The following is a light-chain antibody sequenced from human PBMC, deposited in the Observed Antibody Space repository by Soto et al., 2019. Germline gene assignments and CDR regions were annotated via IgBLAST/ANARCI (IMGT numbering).Light chain of an antibody. CDR3: SSYAGNNNLI. CDR2: EVT. V-gene: IGLV2-8*01. Sequence: QSALTQPPSASGSPGQSVTISCTGTSSDVGRYNYVSWYQQNPGKAPKLMIYEVTKRPSGVPDRFSGSKSGNTASLTVSGLQAEDEADYYCSSYAGNNNLIFGGGTKLTGL. J-gene: IGLJ2*01. CDR1: SSDVGRYNY.